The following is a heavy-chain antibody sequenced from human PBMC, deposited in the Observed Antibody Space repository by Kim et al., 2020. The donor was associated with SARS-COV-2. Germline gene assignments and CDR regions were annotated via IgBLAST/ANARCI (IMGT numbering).Heavy chain of an antibody. CDR3: AREGPRYYDILSGGNWFDP. CDR1: GFTFSDYS. J-gene: IGHJ5*02. CDR2: ISSSSGTK. Sequence: GGSLRLSCAGSGFTFSDYSMNWVRQAPGKGLEWVSYISSSSGTKHYADSVKGRFTISRDNAKNSLNLQMNSLRDDDTAVYYCAREGPRYYDILSGGNWFDPWGQGTLVTVSS. D-gene: IGHD3-9*01. V-gene: IGHV3-48*02.